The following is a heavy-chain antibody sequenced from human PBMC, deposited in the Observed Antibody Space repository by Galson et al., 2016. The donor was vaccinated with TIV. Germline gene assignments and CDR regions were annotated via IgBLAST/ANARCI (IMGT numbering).Heavy chain of an antibody. J-gene: IGHJ4*02. CDR2: IIPILGTK. CDR3: AREWGHRMIAGADYLDY. CDR1: GGTLRSYA. D-gene: IGHD6-13*01. V-gene: IGHV1-69*05. Sequence: SVKVSCKASGGTLRSYAFSWVRQAPGQGLEWMGGIIPILGTKYYAQKFQGRVTITTDESTSTVYMKLSSLRSEDTAVFYCAREWGHRMIAGADYLDYWGQGTLVTVSS.